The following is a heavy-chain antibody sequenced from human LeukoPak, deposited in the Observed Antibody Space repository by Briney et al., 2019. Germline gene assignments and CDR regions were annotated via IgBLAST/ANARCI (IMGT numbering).Heavy chain of an antibody. CDR3: AREGESGLSP. CDR1: GFSFTGAW. Sequence: PGGSLRLSCAASGFSFTGAWMSWVRQAPGKGLEWVSVIYSGGSTYYADSVKGRFTISRHNSKNTLYLQMNSLRAEDTAVYYCAREGESGLSPWGQGTLVTVSS. V-gene: IGHV3-53*04. J-gene: IGHJ5*02. CDR2: IYSGGST. D-gene: IGHD3-16*01.